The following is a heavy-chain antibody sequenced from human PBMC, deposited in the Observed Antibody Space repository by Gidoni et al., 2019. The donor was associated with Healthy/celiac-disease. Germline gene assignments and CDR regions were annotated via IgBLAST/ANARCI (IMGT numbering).Heavy chain of an antibody. Sequence: QVQLVESGGGVVQPGRSLRLSCAASGFTFSSYGRHWVRQAPGKGLEWVAVIWYDGSNKYYADSVKGRFTISRDNSKNTLYLQMNSLRAEDTAVYYCARGGYYDSSGSHLDAFDIWGQGTMVTVSS. V-gene: IGHV3-33*01. CDR3: ARGGYYDSSGSHLDAFDI. CDR1: GFTFSSYG. D-gene: IGHD3-22*01. CDR2: IWYDGSNK. J-gene: IGHJ3*02.